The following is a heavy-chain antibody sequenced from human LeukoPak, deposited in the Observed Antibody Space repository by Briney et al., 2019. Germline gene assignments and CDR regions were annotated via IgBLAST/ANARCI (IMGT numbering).Heavy chain of an antibody. J-gene: IGHJ4*02. D-gene: IGHD6-19*01. CDR1: GFTFSSYA. Sequence: GGSLRLSCAASGFTFSSYALSWVRQAPGKGLEWVSAISGSGGSTYYADSVKGRFTISRDNSKNTLYLQMNSLRAEDTAVYYCAKDLGVAGPLPYDYWGQGTLVTVSS. CDR2: ISGSGGST. V-gene: IGHV3-23*01. CDR3: AKDLGVAGPLPYDY.